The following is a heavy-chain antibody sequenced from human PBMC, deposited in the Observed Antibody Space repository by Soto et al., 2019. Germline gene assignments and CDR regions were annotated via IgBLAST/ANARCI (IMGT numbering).Heavy chain of an antibody. Sequence: PSETLSLTCTVSGGSISSSTYYWGWMRQPLGKGLEWIGSFYIGGNTNYNPSLKSRVTISVDTSKNQFSLKLSSVTAADTAVYYCARVSGYDSGWFDPWGQGTLVTVSS. V-gene: IGHV4-39*07. CDR2: FYIGGNT. CDR1: GGSISSSTYY. CDR3: ARVSGYDSGWFDP. J-gene: IGHJ5*02. D-gene: IGHD5-12*01.